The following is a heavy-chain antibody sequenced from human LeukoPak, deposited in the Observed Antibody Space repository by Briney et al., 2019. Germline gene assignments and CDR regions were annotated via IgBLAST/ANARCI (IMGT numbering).Heavy chain of an antibody. V-gene: IGHV3-23*01. CDR2: ISSSGGST. CDR1: GLTFSSYT. D-gene: IGHD3-22*01. Sequence: PGGSLRLYCAASGLTFSSYTMSWVRKAPGKGLEWVSVISSSGGSTYYADSVKGRFTISRDNSKNTLYLQMNSLRAEDTAVYYCATFPAYHYDSSCYQHHCDYWGQGTLVTVSS. CDR3: ATFPAYHYDSSCYQHHCDY. J-gene: IGHJ4*02.